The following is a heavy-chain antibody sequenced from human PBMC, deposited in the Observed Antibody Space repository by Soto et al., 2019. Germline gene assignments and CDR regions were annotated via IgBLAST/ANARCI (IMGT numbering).Heavy chain of an antibody. V-gene: IGHV3-21*01. CDR1: GFTFSSYS. CDR3: ARGNTVGAGDVAFDI. CDR2: ISSSSSYI. D-gene: IGHD1-26*01. Sequence: GGSLRLSCAASGFTFSSYSMNWVRQAPGKGLEWVSSISSSSSYIYYADSVKGRFTISRDNAKNSLYLQMNSLRAEDTAVYYCARGNTVGAGDVAFDIWGQGTMVTVSS. J-gene: IGHJ3*02.